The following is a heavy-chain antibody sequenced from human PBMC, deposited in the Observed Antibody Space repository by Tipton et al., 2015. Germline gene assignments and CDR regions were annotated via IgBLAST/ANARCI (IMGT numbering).Heavy chain of an antibody. J-gene: IGHJ3*02. D-gene: IGHD6-19*01. Sequence: TLSLTCTVSGGSIRTYYWVWIRQPSGRGLESIGYIYHSGRTNYNPSLRSRLTMSVESSKNQFSLRLSSATAADTAVYYCARQSGESSGWPSAFDIWGQGTMVTVSS. CDR1: GGSIRTYY. CDR2: IYHSGRT. V-gene: IGHV4-59*01. CDR3: ARQSGESSGWPSAFDI.